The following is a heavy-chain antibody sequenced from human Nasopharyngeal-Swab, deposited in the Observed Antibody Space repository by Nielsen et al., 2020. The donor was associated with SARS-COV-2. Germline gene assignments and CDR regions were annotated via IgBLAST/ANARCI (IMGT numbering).Heavy chain of an antibody. Sequence: GESLKISCAASGFTFSSYGMHWVRQAPGKGLEWVAVISYDGSNKYYADSVKGRFTISRDNSKNTLYLQMNSLRAEDMAVYYCARGHPYYGMDVWGQGTTVTVSS. V-gene: IGHV3-30*03. CDR3: ARGHPYYGMDV. J-gene: IGHJ6*02. CDR2: ISYDGSNK. CDR1: GFTFSSYG.